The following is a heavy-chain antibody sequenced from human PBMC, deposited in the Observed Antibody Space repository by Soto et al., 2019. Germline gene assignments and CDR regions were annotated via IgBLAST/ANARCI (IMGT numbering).Heavy chain of an antibody. J-gene: IGHJ5*02. Sequence: PWETLSLTCTVSGGSISSGGYYWSWIRQHPGKGLEWIGYIYYSGSTYYNPSLKSRVTISVDTSKNQFSLKLSSVTAADTAVYYCAREVGVSSSWYGGGGNWFDPWGQGTLVTVSS. CDR1: GGSISSGGYY. D-gene: IGHD6-13*01. CDR3: AREVGVSSSWYGGGGNWFDP. V-gene: IGHV4-31*03. CDR2: IYYSGST.